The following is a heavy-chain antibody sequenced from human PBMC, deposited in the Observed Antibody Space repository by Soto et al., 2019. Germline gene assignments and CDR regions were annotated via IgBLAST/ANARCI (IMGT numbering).Heavy chain of an antibody. J-gene: IGHJ6*02. D-gene: IGHD6-6*01. CDR1: GFTFSSYG. CDR3: ARDRIAARGYYYYGMDV. CDR2: IWYDGSNK. V-gene: IGHV3-33*01. Sequence: GGSLRLSCAASGFTFSSYGMHWVRQAPGKGLEWVAVIWYDGSNKYYADSVKGRFTISRDNSKNTLYLQMNSLRAEDTAVYYCARDRIAARGYYYYGMDVWGQGTTVTVSS.